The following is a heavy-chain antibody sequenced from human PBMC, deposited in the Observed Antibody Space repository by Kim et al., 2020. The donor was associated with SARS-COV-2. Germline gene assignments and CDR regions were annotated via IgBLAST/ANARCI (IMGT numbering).Heavy chain of an antibody. D-gene: IGHD3-10*01. CDR3: ASGDYGSGCRHC. CDR2: ISTSSSYI. J-gene: IGHJ4*02. Sequence: GGSLRLSCAASGFTFSSYTMNWVRQAPGKGLEWVSSISTSSSYIYYEDSVKGRFTISRDNAKNSLYLQMNSLSAEDTAVYYCASGDYGSGCRHCWGQGTLVTVSS. V-gene: IGHV3-21*01. CDR1: GFTFSSYT.